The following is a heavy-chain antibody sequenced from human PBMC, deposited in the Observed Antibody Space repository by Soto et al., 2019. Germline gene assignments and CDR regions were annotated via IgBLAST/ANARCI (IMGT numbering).Heavy chain of an antibody. CDR3: AKDHYPYYDILTGYRYYYYYMDV. V-gene: IGHV4-31*03. Sequence: NPSETLSLTCTVSGGSISSGGYYWSWIRRHPGKGLEWIGYIYYSGSTYYNPSLKSRVTISVDTSKNQFSLKLSSVTAADTAVYYCAKDHYPYYDILTGYRYYYYYMDVWGKGTTVTVSS. J-gene: IGHJ6*03. CDR1: GGSISSGGYY. D-gene: IGHD3-9*01. CDR2: IYYSGST.